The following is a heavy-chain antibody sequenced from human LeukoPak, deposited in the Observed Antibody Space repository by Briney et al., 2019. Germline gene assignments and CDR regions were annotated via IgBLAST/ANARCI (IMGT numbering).Heavy chain of an antibody. CDR3: ARRTPQMTTNEYALDI. CDR2: IDHRGST. V-gene: IGHV4-34*01. Sequence: PSETLSLTCALYGGSFSDHYWSWIRQPPGKGREWIGEIDHRGSTHYNASLMSRVTMSIDTSNNHFSLKLRSVTAADTAVYYCARRTPQMTTNEYALDIWGQGTMVTVSS. J-gene: IGHJ3*02. CDR1: GGSFSDHY. D-gene: IGHD5-24*01.